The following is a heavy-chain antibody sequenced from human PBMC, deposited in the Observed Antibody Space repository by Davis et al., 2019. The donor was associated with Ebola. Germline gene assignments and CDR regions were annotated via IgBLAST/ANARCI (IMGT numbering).Heavy chain of an antibody. CDR2: ISYDGSNK. V-gene: IGHV3-30*03. D-gene: IGHD1-14*01. CDR1: GFTFVSHG. CDR3: ARDLPGGDWYFDL. Sequence: GESLKISCAASGFTFVSHGMHWVRQAPGKGLEWVAVISYDGSNKYYADSVKGRFTISRDNAKNTLYLQMSSLRAEDTAVYYCARDLPGGDWYFDLWGRGTLVTVSS. J-gene: IGHJ2*01.